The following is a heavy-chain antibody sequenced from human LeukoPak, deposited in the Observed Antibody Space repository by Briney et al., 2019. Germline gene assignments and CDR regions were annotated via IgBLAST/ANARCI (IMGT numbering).Heavy chain of an antibody. Sequence: GSLRLSCAASGFTFSSYGMHWVRQAPGKGLEWVAVISYDGSNKYYADSVKGRFTISRDNSKNTLYLQMNSLRAEDTAVYYCAKDQASGWYYYYGMDVWGQGTTVTVSS. CDR3: AKDQASGWYYYYGMDV. J-gene: IGHJ6*02. V-gene: IGHV3-30*18. D-gene: IGHD6-19*01. CDR2: ISYDGSNK. CDR1: GFTFSSYG.